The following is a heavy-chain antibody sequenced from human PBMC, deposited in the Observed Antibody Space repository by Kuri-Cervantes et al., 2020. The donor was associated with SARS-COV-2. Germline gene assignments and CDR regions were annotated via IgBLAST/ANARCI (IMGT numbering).Heavy chain of an antibody. CDR3: ANLTQLLWSGPLPDYYGMDV. D-gene: IGHD3-3*01. V-gene: IGHV1-69*13. CDR1: GGTFSSYA. Sequence: SVKVSCKASGGTFSSYAISWVRQAPGQGLEWMGGIIPIFGTANYAQKFQGRVTITADESTSTAYMELSSLRSEDTAVYYCANLTQLLWSGPLPDYYGMDVWGQGTTVTVSS. CDR2: IIPIFGTA. J-gene: IGHJ6*02.